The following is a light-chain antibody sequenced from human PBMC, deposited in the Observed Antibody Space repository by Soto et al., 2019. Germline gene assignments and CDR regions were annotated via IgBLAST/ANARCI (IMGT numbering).Light chain of an antibody. Sequence: DIVMNQSPLSLPVTPGEPASISCRSSQSLLHSNGNTYLSWYLQKPGQSPQLLICLVSNRASGVPDRFSGSGSCTDFTLKISRVEAEDVEVYYCMHALETPITFGQGTRLEIK. CDR3: MHALETPIT. V-gene: IGKV2-28*01. CDR1: QSLLHSNGNTY. CDR2: LVS. J-gene: IGKJ5*01.